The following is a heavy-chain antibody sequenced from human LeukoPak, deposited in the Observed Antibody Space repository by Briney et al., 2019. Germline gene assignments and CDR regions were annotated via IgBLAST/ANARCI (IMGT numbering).Heavy chain of an antibody. CDR1: GRSFSGYY. J-gene: IGHJ4*02. V-gene: IGHV4-34*01. D-gene: IGHD1-26*01. CDR2: INHSGST. Sequence: SETLSLTCAVYGRSFSGYYWSLIRQPPGKGLEWIGEINHSGSTNYNPSLKSRVTISVDTSKNQFSLKLSSVTAADTAVYYCARAKDPREVDYWGQGTLVTVSS. CDR3: ARAKDPREVDY.